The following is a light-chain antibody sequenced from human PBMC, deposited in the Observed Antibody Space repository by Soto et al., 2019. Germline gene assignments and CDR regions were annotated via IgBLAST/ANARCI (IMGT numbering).Light chain of an antibody. Sequence: EIVLTQSPATLSLSPGERATLSCRASQSVSSDLAWYQQRPGQGPRLLIYDASNRAAGIPARFSGSGSGTDFTLTISSLEPEDFAVYYCQQRNSWPPLTFGGGTTVDIK. J-gene: IGKJ4*01. CDR1: QSVSSD. CDR3: QQRNSWPPLT. V-gene: IGKV3-11*01. CDR2: DAS.